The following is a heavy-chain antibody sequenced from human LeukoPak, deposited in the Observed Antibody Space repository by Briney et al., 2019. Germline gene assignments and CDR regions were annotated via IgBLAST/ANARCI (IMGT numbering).Heavy chain of an antibody. V-gene: IGHV1-69*01. CDR3: AREGGLSSSWFDY. J-gene: IGHJ4*02. CDR2: IIPIFGTA. D-gene: IGHD6-13*01. CDR1: GGTFTSYA. Sequence: ASVKVSSKASGGTFTSYAISWVRQAPGQGLEWMGGIIPIFGTANYAQKFQGRVTITADESTSTAYMELSSLRSEDTAVYYCAREGGLSSSWFDYWGQGTLVTVSS.